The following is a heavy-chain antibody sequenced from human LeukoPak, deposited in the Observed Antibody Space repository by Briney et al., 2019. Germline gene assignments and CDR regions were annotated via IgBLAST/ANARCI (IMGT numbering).Heavy chain of an antibody. CDR2: IYYSGST. Sequence: SETLSLTCTVSGGSISSYYWSWIRQPPGKGLEWIGYIYYSGSTNYNPSLKSRVTISVDTSKNQLSLKLSSVTAADTAVYYCARCRKDYDFWSGYPDYFDYWGQGTLVTVSS. CDR3: ARCRKDYDFWSGYPDYFDY. J-gene: IGHJ4*02. CDR1: GGSISSYY. V-gene: IGHV4-59*01. D-gene: IGHD3-3*01.